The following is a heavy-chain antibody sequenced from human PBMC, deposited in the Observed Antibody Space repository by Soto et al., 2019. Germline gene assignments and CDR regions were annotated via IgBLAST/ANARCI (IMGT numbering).Heavy chain of an antibody. V-gene: IGHV4-59*08. J-gene: IGHJ5*02. D-gene: IGHD3-10*01. CDR1: GGSIGNYY. Sequence: SETLSLTCAVSGGSIGNYYWSWIRQPPGKELEWIGYIYYNGSTNYNPSLKSRVTISVDTSKNQFSLKLTSVTAADTAVYYCARGISPFYDTSSGGWIDPWGQGTQVTSPQ. CDR2: IYYNGST. CDR3: ARGISPFYDTSSGGWIDP.